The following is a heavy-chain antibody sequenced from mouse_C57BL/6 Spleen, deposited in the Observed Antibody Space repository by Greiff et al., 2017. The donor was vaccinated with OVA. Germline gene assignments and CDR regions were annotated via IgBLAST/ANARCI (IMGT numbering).Heavy chain of an antibody. CDR1: GFSLTSYG. CDR2: IWRGGST. V-gene: IGHV2-5*01. D-gene: IGHD4-1*02. CDR3: AKNPQLGRDYAMDY. J-gene: IGHJ4*01. Sequence: QVQLKESGPGLVQPSQSLSITCTVSGFSLTSYGVHWVRQSPGKGLEWLGVIWRGGSTDYNAAFMSRLSITKDNSKSQVFFKMNSLQADDTAIYYCAKNPQLGRDYAMDYWGQGTSVTVSS.